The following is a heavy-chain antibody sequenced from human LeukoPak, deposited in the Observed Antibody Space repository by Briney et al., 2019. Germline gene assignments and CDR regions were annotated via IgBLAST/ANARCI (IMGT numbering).Heavy chain of an antibody. CDR1: GYTFTSYY. D-gene: IGHD3-3*01. CDR3: ARDRDDFWSGRGEFDP. CDR2: INPSGGST. V-gene: IGHV1-46*01. J-gene: IGHJ5*02. Sequence: ASVKVSCKASGYTFTSYYMHWVRQAPGQGLEWMGIINPSGGSTSYAQKFQGRVTMTRDMSTSTVYMELSSLRSEDTAVYYCARDRDDFWSGRGEFDPWGQGTLVTASS.